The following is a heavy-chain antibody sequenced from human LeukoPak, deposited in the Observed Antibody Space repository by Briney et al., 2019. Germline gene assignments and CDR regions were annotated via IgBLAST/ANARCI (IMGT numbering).Heavy chain of an antibody. D-gene: IGHD1-26*01. V-gene: IGHV3-21*04. J-gene: IGHJ4*02. CDR2: VSSTSRFI. CDR1: GFTFTTYS. Sequence: GGSLRLSCAASGFTFTTYSMNWVRQAPGKGLEWVSFVSSTSRFISYADSVKGRFTISRDNAKNSLYLQMNSLRAEDTALYYCARMSGSYFDYWGQGTLVTVSS. CDR3: ARMSGSYFDY.